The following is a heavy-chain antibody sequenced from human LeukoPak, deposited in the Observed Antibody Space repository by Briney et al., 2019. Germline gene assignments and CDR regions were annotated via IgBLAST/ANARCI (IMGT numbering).Heavy chain of an antibody. CDR2: INWNGGST. J-gene: IGHJ6*03. Sequence: GGSLRLSCAASGFTFSTYNMNWVRQAPGKGLEWVSSINWNGGSTGYADSVKGRFTISRDNAKNSLYLQMNSLRAEDTALYYCARTAYYYYYMDVWGKGTTVTVSS. CDR3: ARTAYYYYYMDV. D-gene: IGHD5-18*01. CDR1: GFTFSTYN. V-gene: IGHV3-20*04.